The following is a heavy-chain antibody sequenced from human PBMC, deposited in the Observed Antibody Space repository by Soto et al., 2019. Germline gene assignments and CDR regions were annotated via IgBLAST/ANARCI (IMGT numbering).Heavy chain of an antibody. J-gene: IGHJ4*02. V-gene: IGHV4-4*02. CDR2: IYHSGST. CDR3: ARLRAHSGSYYGLDY. CDR1: GGSISNSNW. Sequence: LETLSLTCAVSGGSISNSNWWSWVRQPPGKGLEWIGEIYHSGSTNYNPSLKSRVTISVDKSKNQFSLKLSSVTAADTAVYYCARLRAHSGSYYGLDYWGQGTLVTVSS. D-gene: IGHD1-26*01.